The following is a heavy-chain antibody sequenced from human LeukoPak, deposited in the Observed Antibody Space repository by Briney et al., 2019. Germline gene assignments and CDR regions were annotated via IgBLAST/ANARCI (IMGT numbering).Heavy chain of an antibody. V-gene: IGHV3-74*01. D-gene: IGHD6-19*01. CDR3: ARSSSGPEDPPSFDY. Sequence: GGSLRLSCAASGFTFSSYWMHWVRQAPGKGLVWVSRINSDGSSTSYADSVKGRFTISRDNAKNTLYLQMNSLRAEDTAVYYCARSSSGPEDPPSFDYWGQGTPVTVSS. CDR1: GFTFSSYW. J-gene: IGHJ4*02. CDR2: INSDGSST.